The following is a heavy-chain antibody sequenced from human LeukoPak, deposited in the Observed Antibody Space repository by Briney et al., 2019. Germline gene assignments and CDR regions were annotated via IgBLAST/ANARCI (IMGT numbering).Heavy chain of an antibody. J-gene: IGHJ4*02. V-gene: IGHV1-18*01. Sequence: AVQVSFKDSGYTLPRYSINWLRQAPAQGLEWLGWINTYNGNTNYVQKLQGRVTMTTDTSTNTAYMELRSLTSDDTAVYYCARGYSAYDSPDYWGQGTLVTVSS. CDR1: GYTLPRYS. D-gene: IGHD5-12*01. CDR2: INTYNGNT. CDR3: ARGYSAYDSPDY.